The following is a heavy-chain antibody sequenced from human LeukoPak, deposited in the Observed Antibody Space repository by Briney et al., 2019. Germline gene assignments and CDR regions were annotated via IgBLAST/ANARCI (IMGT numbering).Heavy chain of an antibody. CDR3: AREASGRDCTNGVCYTAYYYYYMDV. J-gene: IGHJ6*03. CDR1: GGSISSSNW. D-gene: IGHD2-8*01. CDR2: IYHSGST. V-gene: IGHV4-4*02. Sequence: SGTLSLTCAVSGGSISSSNWWSWVRQPPGKGLEWIGEIYHSGSTNYNPSLKSRVTISVDKSKNHFSLKLSSVTAADTAVYYCAREASGRDCTNGVCYTAYYYYYMDVWGKGTTVTVSS.